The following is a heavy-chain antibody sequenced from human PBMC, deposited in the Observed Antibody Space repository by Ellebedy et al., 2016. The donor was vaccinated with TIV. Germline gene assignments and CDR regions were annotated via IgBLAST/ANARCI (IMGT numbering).Heavy chain of an antibody. D-gene: IGHD4-23*01. CDR1: GYSITNDYL. CDR3: ARHAATVGAPNMDV. CDR2: ISHRGTT. Sequence: SETLSLTCIVSGYSITNDYLWGWVRQPPGKGLEWIGSISHRGTTYYKPSLKSRVTISVDKSKNQFSLNLTSVTAADTAVYYCARHAATVGAPNMDVWGRGTTVTVSS. V-gene: IGHV4-38-2*02. J-gene: IGHJ6*03.